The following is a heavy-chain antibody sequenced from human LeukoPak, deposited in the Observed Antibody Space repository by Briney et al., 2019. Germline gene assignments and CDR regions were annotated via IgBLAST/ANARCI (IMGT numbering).Heavy chain of an antibody. J-gene: IGHJ4*02. V-gene: IGHV3-30*02. CDR3: AKSSGGWEILPDY. D-gene: IGHD1-26*01. Sequence: GGSLRLSCAASGFTFSRYGMHWVRQAPGKGLEWLAFIRFDGSDEYYADSVKGRFTISRDNSKNTLYLQVNSLRPEDTAVYYCAKSSGGWEILPDYWGQGTLVTVSS. CDR1: GFTFSRYG. CDR2: IRFDGSDE.